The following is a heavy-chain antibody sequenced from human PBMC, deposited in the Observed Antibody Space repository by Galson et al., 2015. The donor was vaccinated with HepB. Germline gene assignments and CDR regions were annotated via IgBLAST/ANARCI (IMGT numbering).Heavy chain of an antibody. J-gene: IGHJ4*02. Sequence: SVKVSCKVSGYTLTELSMHWVRQAPGKGLEWMGGFDPEDGETIYAQKFQGRVTMTEDTSTDTAYMELSSLRSEDTAVYYCATDYDFWSGYAHWGRGTLVTVSS. CDR3: ATDYDFWSGYAH. D-gene: IGHD3-3*01. V-gene: IGHV1-24*01. CDR2: FDPEDGET. CDR1: GYTLTELS.